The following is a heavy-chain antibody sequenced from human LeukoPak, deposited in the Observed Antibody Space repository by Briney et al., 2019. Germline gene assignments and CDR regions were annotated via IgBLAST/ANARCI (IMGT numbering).Heavy chain of an antibody. J-gene: IGHJ4*02. V-gene: IGHV3-48*04. CDR1: GFTFSSYS. D-gene: IGHD3-22*01. Sequence: PGGSLRLSCAASGFTFSSYSMNWVRQAPGKGLEWVSYTSSSSSTIYYADSVKGRFTISRDNAKNSLYLQMNSLRAEDTAVYYCARDLYRIVVVPHYFDYWGQGTLVTVSS. CDR2: TSSSSSTI. CDR3: ARDLYRIVVVPHYFDY.